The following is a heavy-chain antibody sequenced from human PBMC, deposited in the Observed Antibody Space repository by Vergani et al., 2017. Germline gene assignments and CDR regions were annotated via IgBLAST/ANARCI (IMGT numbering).Heavy chain of an antibody. Sequence: QVQLQQWGAGLLKPSETLSLTCAVYGGSFSGYYWSWIRQPPGKGLEWIGEINHSGSTNYNPSLKSRVTISVDTSKNQFSLKLSSVTAADTAVYYCARPSRDGYNYEEYYFDYWGQGTLVTVSS. V-gene: IGHV4-34*01. D-gene: IGHD5-24*01. CDR2: INHSGST. CDR1: GGSFSGYY. CDR3: ARPSRDGYNYEEYYFDY. J-gene: IGHJ4*02.